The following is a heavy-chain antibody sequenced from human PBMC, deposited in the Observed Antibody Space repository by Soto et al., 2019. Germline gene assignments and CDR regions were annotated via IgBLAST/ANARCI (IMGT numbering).Heavy chain of an antibody. CDR2: IYYSGTT. V-gene: IGHV4-39*01. J-gene: IGHJ4*02. CDR1: GGSIDSNLYY. CDR3: ASTRALYDSGDDTDYYYFDY. Sequence: QLHLQESGPGLVKPSETLSLTCTVSGGSIDSNLYYWSWIRQPPGQPLEWIGTIYYSGTTDFNPALQSRVTISVDTSKNQFSRKLSPVTAADTAVYFCASTRALYDSGDDTDYYYFDYWGQGTLVTVSS. D-gene: IGHD4-17*01.